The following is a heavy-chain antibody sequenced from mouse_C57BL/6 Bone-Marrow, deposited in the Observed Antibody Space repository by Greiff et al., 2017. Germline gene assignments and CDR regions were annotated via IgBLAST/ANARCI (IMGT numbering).Heavy chain of an antibody. D-gene: IGHD1-1*02. V-gene: IGHV7-3*01. CDR1: GFTFTDYY. CDR2: IRNKANGYST. J-gene: IGHJ1*03. CDR3: ARYGVVSYWYCDV. Sequence: EVKVVESGGGLVQPGGSLSLSCAASGFTFTDYYMSWVRQPPGKALEWLGFIRNKANGYSTEYSASVQGRFSISRDNSQSILYLQMNALGAEDSATYNGARYGVVSYWYCDVWGTGTTVTVSS.